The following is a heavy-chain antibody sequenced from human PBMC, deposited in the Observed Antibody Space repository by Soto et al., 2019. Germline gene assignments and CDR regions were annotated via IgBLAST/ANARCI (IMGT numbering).Heavy chain of an antibody. J-gene: IGHJ4*02. CDR2: ISAYNGNT. Sequence: XXVKGSCKASVYTFTRYVVGCGRQAPGQGLEWMGWISAYNGNTNYAQKLQGRVTMTTDTSTSTAYMELRSLRSDDTAVYYCARPLRGSCYDYWGQGTLVTVSS. CDR3: ARPLRGSCYDY. V-gene: IGHV1-18*01. CDR1: VYTFTRYV. D-gene: IGHD2-2*01.